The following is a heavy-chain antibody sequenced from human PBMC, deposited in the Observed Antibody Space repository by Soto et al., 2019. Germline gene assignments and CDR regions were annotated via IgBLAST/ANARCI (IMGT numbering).Heavy chain of an antibody. CDR3: ARPSGSYLYYFDY. V-gene: IGHV4-39*01. J-gene: IGHJ4*02. CDR2: IYYSGST. D-gene: IGHD1-26*01. CDR1: GGSITTGDHL. Sequence: SETLSLTCTVSGGSITTGDHLWGWIRQPPGKGLEWIGSIYYSGSTYYNPSLKSRVTISVDTSKNQFSLKLSSVTAADTAVYYCARPSGSYLYYFDYWGQGTLVTVSS.